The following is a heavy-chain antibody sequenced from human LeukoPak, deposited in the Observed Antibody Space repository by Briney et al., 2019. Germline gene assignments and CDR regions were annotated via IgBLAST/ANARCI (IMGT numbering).Heavy chain of an antibody. D-gene: IGHD6-13*01. CDR1: GGTFSSSDYY. Sequence: PSETLTLSCAVSGGTFSSSDYYWGWIRQPPGKGLEWIGSIYYSGSTYYNPSLKSRVTISVDTSRNQFSLRLNSVTAADTAVYYCATFVVIAGNVVQWGGGTLVTVSS. CDR3: ATFVVIAGNVVQ. J-gene: IGHJ4*02. CDR2: IYYSGST. V-gene: IGHV4-39*01.